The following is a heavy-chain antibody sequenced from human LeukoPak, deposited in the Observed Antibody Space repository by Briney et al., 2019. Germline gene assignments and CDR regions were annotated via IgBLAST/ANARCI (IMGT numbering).Heavy chain of an antibody. CDR1: GASIRTTGHY. V-gene: IGHV4-31*03. J-gene: IGHJ3*02. D-gene: IGHD1-20*01. Sequence: SQTLSLTCSVSGASIRTTGHYWSWIRQRAGAGLEWIGYIHYSGSTSYNPSLKSRVAISVDTSMKHFSLNLTSVTAADTAVYYCARENWRRTITGSGSDAFDIWGQGTLVAVFS. CDR3: ARENWRRTITGSGSDAFDI. CDR2: IHYSGST.